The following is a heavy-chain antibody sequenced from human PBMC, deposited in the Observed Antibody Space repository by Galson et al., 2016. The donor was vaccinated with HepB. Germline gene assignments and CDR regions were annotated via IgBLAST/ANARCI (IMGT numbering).Heavy chain of an antibody. D-gene: IGHD3-10*01. CDR1: GYTFISYG. Sequence: SVKVSCKASGYTFISYGISWVRQAPGQGLEWMGWISAYNGNTNYAQKLQGRVTMTPDTSTTTAYMELRSLRSDDTAVYYCARVFISAYGSGSSDFDYWGQGTLVTVSS. J-gene: IGHJ4*02. CDR3: ARVFISAYGSGSSDFDY. CDR2: ISAYNGNT. V-gene: IGHV1-18*01.